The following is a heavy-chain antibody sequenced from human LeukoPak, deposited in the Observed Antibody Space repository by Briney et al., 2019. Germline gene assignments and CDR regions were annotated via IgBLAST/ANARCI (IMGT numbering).Heavy chain of an antibody. J-gene: IGHJ6*02. V-gene: IGHV3-21*01. D-gene: IGHD1-26*01. CDR1: GFTFSSYS. CDR2: ISSSSSYI. Sequence: GGSLRLSCAASGFTFSSYSMNWVRQAPGKGLEWVSSISSSSSYIYYADSVKGRFTISRDNAKNSLYLQMNSLRAEDTAVYYCARGVVGATGYYGMDVWGQGTRVTVSS. CDR3: ARGVVGATGYYGMDV.